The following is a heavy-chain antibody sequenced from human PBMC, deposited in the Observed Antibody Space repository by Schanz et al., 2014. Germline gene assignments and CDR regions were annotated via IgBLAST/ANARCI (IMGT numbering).Heavy chain of an antibody. Sequence: QVQLVQSGAEVKKPGASVKVSCKASGYTFTSYSIHWVRQAPGQGLEWMGWINVGNGNMKYSQKFQGRVTMTRNTSISTAYMELSSLRSEDTAVYYCARGRGCTGGSCYSWFDLWGQGTLVTVSS. CDR3: ARGRGCTGGSCYSWFDL. CDR1: GYTFTSYS. CDR2: INVGNGNM. D-gene: IGHD2-15*01. V-gene: IGHV1-3*01. J-gene: IGHJ5*02.